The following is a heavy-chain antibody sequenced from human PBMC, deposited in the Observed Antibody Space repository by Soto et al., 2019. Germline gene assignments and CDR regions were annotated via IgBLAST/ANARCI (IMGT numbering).Heavy chain of an antibody. V-gene: IGHV1-18*01. Sequence: ASVKVSCKASGYTFTSYGISWVRQAPGQGLEWMGWISAYNGNTNYAQKLQGRVTMTTDTSTSTAYMELRSLRSDDTAVYYCARLWLPGIYYYGMDVWGQGTTVTVSS. CDR2: ISAYNGNT. CDR1: GYTFTSYG. D-gene: IGHD3-10*01. CDR3: ARLWLPGIYYYGMDV. J-gene: IGHJ6*02.